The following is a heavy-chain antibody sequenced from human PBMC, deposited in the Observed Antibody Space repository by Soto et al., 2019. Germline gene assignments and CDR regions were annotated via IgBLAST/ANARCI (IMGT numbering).Heavy chain of an antibody. J-gene: IGHJ3*02. Sequence: ASVKVSRQASGYTFTSYGISWVRQAPGQGLERMGWISAYKGNPNYAPKLEGRVTMTTDTATSTAYMELRSLRSDDTAVYYCARDLEVPDAFDIWGQGTMVTVSS. V-gene: IGHV1-18*04. CDR2: ISAYKGNP. D-gene: IGHD1-7*01. CDR3: ARDLEVPDAFDI. CDR1: GYTFTSYG.